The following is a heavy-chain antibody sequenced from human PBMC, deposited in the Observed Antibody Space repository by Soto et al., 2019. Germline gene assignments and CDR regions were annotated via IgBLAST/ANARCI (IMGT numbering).Heavy chain of an antibody. D-gene: IGHD3-10*01. CDR2: IKSKTDGGTT. Sequence: PWGSLRLSCAASGFTFSDAWMNWVRQAPGKGLEWVGRIKSKTDGGTTDYAAPVKGRFTISRDDSKNTLYLQINSLKTEDTAVYYCTKDLFPMAPWGSFDYWGQGTLVTVSS. J-gene: IGHJ4*02. CDR3: TKDLFPMAPWGSFDY. CDR1: GFTFSDAW. V-gene: IGHV3-15*01.